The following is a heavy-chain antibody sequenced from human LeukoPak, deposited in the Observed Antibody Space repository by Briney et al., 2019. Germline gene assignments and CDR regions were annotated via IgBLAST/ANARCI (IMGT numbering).Heavy chain of an antibody. CDR1: GFTFSTYW. CDR2: IKRDGSST. Sequence: GGSLRLSCAASGFTFSTYWMHWVRQAPGKGLVWVARIKRDGSSTIYADSVKGRFTISRDNSKNTLYLQTSSLRAEDTAVYYCARASTTVPNLLDHWGRGTLVTVSS. CDR3: ARASTTVPNLLDH. J-gene: IGHJ4*02. D-gene: IGHD4-17*01. V-gene: IGHV3-74*01.